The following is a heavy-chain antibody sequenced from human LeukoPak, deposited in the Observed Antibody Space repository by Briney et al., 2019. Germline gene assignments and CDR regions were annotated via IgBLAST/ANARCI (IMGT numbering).Heavy chain of an antibody. CDR2: ISYDGSNK. Sequence: GRSLRLSCAASGFTFSSYAMHWVRQAPGKGLEWVAVISYDGSNKYYADSVKGRFTISRDNSKNTLYLQMNSLRAEDTAVYYCASPSYGRAFDIWGQGTMVTVSS. CDR3: ASPSYGRAFDI. V-gene: IGHV3-30-3*01. D-gene: IGHD5-18*01. CDR1: GFTFSSYA. J-gene: IGHJ3*02.